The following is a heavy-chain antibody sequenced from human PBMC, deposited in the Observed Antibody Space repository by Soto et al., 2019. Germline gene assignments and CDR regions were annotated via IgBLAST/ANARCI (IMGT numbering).Heavy chain of an antibody. CDR1: GFTFSSYA. Sequence: EVQLLESGGGLVQPGGSLRLSCAPSGFTFSSYAMTWVRQAPEKGLEWVSTISGSRGSTYYPDSVKGRFTISRDNSKNTLYLQMISLRAEDTAVYYCAKGDSSSPDLPFDYWGQGTLFTVSS. V-gene: IGHV3-23*01. CDR2: ISGSRGST. D-gene: IGHD6-6*01. CDR3: AKGDSSSPDLPFDY. J-gene: IGHJ4*02.